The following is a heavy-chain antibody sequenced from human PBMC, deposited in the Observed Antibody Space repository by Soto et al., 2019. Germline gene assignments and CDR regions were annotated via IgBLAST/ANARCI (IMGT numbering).Heavy chain of an antibody. Sequence: QVQLVQSGAEVKKPGSSVKVSCKASGGTFSSYAISWVRQAPGQGLEWMGGIIPISGTANYAQKFQGRVTITADEPTSTAYMELSSLRSEDTAVYYCASSQGSSTSLEIYYYYYYGMDVWGQGTTVTVSS. J-gene: IGHJ6*02. CDR1: GGTFSSYA. CDR2: IIPISGTA. V-gene: IGHV1-69*01. D-gene: IGHD2-2*01. CDR3: ASSQGSSTSLEIYYYYYYGMDV.